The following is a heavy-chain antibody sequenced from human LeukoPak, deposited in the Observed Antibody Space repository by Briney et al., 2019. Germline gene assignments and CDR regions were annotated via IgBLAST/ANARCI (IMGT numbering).Heavy chain of an antibody. Sequence: GGSLRLSCAASGFTFSSYSMNWVRQAPGKGLEWVSSISSSSSYIYYADSVKGRFTISRDNAKNPLYLQMNSLRAEDTAVYYCAKVIRPDTSGYRPAEYYNYMDVWGKGTTVTISS. V-gene: IGHV3-21*01. CDR1: GFTFSSYS. J-gene: IGHJ6*03. D-gene: IGHD3-22*01. CDR3: AKVIRPDTSGYRPAEYYNYMDV. CDR2: ISSSSSYI.